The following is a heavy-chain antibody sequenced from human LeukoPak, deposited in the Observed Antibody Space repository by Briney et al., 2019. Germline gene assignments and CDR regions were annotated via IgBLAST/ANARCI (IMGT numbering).Heavy chain of an antibody. D-gene: IGHD2-15*01. CDR3: ARVSCGGGSCYPTFDY. CDR2: IIPIFGTA. CDR1: GGTFSSYA. V-gene: IGHV1-69*13. J-gene: IGHJ4*02. Sequence: ASVKVSCKASGGTFSSYAISWVRQAPGQGLEWMGGIIPIFGTANYAQKFQGRVTITADESTSTAYMELSSLRSEDTAVYYCARVSCGGGSCYPTFDYWGQGTLVTVSS.